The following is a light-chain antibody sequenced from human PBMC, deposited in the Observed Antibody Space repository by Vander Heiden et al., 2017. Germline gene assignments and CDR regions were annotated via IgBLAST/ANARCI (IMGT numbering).Light chain of an antibody. Sequence: QSALTPPPSASGSPGQSVTISCTGTSSDVGSYNYVSWYQQHPGKAPKLMIYEVSKRPAGVPDCFSGSKSGNTASLTVSGLQAEDEADYYCSSYVGSNNYVFGTGTKVSVL. CDR3: SSYVGSNNYV. V-gene: IGLV2-8*01. J-gene: IGLJ1*01. CDR1: SSDVGSYNY. CDR2: EVS.